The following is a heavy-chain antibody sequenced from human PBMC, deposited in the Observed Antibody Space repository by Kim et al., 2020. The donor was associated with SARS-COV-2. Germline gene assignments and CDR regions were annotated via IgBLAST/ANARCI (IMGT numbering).Heavy chain of an antibody. CDR2: ISYDGSNK. V-gene: IGHV3-30*18. CDR1: GFTFSSYG. D-gene: IGHD3-22*01. CDR3: AKERKPAYYDSSGYPGY. Sequence: GGSLRLSCAASGFTFSSYGMHWVRQAPGKGLEWVAVISYDGSNKYYADSVKGRFTISRDNSKNTLYLQMNSLRAEDTAVYYCAKERKPAYYDSSGYPGYWGQGTLVTVSS. J-gene: IGHJ4*02.